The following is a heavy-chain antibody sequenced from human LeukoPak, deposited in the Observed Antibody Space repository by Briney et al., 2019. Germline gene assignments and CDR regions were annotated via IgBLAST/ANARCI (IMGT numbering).Heavy chain of an antibody. V-gene: IGHV1-69*13. D-gene: IGHD5-12*01. CDR1: GGTFSSYA. J-gene: IGHJ6*04. Sequence: ASVKVSCKASGGTFSSYAISWVRQAPGQGLEWMGGIIPIFGTANYAQKFRGRVTITADESTGTAYMELSSLRSEDTAVYYCASGLVYSGYHEPHYYYYYGMDVWGKGTTVTVSS. CDR3: ASGLVYSGYHEPHYYYYYGMDV. CDR2: IIPIFGTA.